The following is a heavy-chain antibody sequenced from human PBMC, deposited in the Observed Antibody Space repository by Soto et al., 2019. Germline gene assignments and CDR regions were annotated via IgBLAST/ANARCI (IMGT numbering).Heavy chain of an antibody. CDR2: IKSKTDGGTT. D-gene: IGHD2-15*01. CDR3: TTALNLARYCSGGSCYPGDYYYYYGMDV. J-gene: IGHJ6*02. CDR1: GFTFSNAW. Sequence: GGSLRLSCAASGFTFSNAWMNWVRQAPGKGLEWVGRIKSKTDGGTTDYAAPVKGRFTISRDDSKNTLYLQMNSLKTEDTAVYYCTTALNLARYCSGGSCYPGDYYYYYGMDVWGQGTTVTVSS. V-gene: IGHV3-15*07.